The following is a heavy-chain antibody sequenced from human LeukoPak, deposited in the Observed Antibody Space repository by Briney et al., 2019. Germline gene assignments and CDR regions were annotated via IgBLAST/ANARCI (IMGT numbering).Heavy chain of an antibody. CDR1: GLIFSSYA. V-gene: IGHV3-30-3*01. Sequence: GRSLRLSCAASGLIFSSYAMHCVRQAPGKGLEWVAFISYDGSNKHYAEPVQGRFTISRDNSKNTLYLQMNSLRPEDTAVYYCARARLGYNRGPFDYWGPGILVTVSS. D-gene: IGHD5-24*01. CDR3: ARARLGYNRGPFDY. J-gene: IGHJ4*02. CDR2: ISYDGSNK.